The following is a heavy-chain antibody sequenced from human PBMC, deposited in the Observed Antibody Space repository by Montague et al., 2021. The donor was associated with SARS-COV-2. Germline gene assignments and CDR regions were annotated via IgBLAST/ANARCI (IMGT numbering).Heavy chain of an antibody. CDR1: GGSISSFY. CDR3: ARHYSATLPAVY. CDR2: ISDSGST. V-gene: IGHV4-59*08. D-gene: IGHD2-15*01. J-gene: IGHJ4*02. Sequence: SETLSLTCTVSGGSISSFYWSWLRQPPGKGLEWIGYISDSGSTNYNPSLMSRVTMSVDTSKNQFSLKVNSVTAADTAVYYCARHYSATLPAVYWGQETLVTVSS.